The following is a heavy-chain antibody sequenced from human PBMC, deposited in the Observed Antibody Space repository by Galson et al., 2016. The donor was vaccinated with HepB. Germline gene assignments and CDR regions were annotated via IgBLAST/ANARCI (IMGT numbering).Heavy chain of an antibody. CDR3: GTYLEGHGGTGD. D-gene: IGHD3-16*01. CDR2: TYLGIAN. CDR1: GASLGLRGYH. V-gene: IGHV4-61*08. J-gene: IGHJ4*02. Sequence: QVHLQEPGPRLVKPSETLSLTCPVSGASLGLRGYHWAWNRQPAGKGQAWVAHTYLGIANTSTPSLRSRVTLSIDASTNEMSLALTSVTAADTAVYYCGTYLEGHGGTGDWGQGTLVTVSS.